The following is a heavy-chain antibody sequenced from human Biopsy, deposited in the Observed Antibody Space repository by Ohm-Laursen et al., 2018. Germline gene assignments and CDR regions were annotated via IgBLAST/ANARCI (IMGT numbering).Heavy chain of an antibody. J-gene: IGHJ2*01. CDR3: VREPKTGTAEAWYFDL. CDR1: GASVKTSGYF. D-gene: IGHD3-9*01. CDR2: ISYNERT. V-gene: IGHV4-31*03. Sequence: TLSLTCSVSGASVKTSGYFWAWIRRRPGKGLEWIGYISYNERTHYNPSLTSRLAISFGASNNRISLQLRSVSVADTAVYYCVREPKTGTAEAWYFDLWGRGSPVTDPS.